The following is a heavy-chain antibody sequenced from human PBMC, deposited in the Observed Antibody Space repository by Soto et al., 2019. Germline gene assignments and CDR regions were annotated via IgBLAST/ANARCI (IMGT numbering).Heavy chain of an antibody. CDR3: ARILGYCSSTSCYFLWFDP. Sequence: QITLKESGPTLVKPTQTLTLTCTFSGFSLSTSGVGVGWIRQPPGKALEWLALIYWDDDKRYSTSLKSRLTITKDTSKNQVVLTMTNMDPVDTATYYCARILGYCSSTSCYFLWFDPWGQGTLVTVSS. D-gene: IGHD2-2*01. CDR1: GFSLSTSGVG. J-gene: IGHJ5*02. V-gene: IGHV2-5*02. CDR2: IYWDDDK.